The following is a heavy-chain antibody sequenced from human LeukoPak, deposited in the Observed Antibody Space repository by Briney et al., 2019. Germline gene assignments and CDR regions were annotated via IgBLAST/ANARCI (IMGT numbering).Heavy chain of an antibody. J-gene: IGHJ4*02. CDR1: GYSFIGYY. Sequence: ASVKVSCKASGYSFIGYYIYWVRQAPGQGPEWMGWIDPNSSATNYAQKFQGRVSVSRDTSLTTVYMELSRLTSDDTAIYYCARSLGHCSGGNCYWGQGTLVTVSS. CDR2: IDPNSSAT. CDR3: ARSLGHCSGGNCY. V-gene: IGHV1-2*02. D-gene: IGHD2-15*01.